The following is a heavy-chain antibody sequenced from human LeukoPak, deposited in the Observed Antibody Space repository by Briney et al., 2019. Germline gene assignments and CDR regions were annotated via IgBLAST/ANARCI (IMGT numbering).Heavy chain of an antibody. CDR2: INHSGSN. D-gene: IGHD4-17*01. CDR1: GGSFSGYY. V-gene: IGHV4-34*01. CDR3: ATPYGATPGAFDI. J-gene: IGHJ3*02. Sequence: SETLSLTCAVYGGSFSGYYWSWIRQPPGKGLEWIGEINHSGSNNYNPSLKSRVTISVDTSKNQFSLKLSSVTAADTAVYYCATPYGATPGAFDIWGQGTMVTVSS.